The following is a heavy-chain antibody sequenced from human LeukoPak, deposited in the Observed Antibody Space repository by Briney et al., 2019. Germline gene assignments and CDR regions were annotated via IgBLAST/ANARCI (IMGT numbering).Heavy chain of an antibody. D-gene: IGHD1-14*01. V-gene: IGHV3-53*01. CDR2: LNSDGNT. Sequence: GGSLRLSCAASGFTVITNDMTWARQAPGKGLEWVSVLNSDGNTKYADSVQGRFTISRDNSKNTLYLEMNSLSPDDTAVYYCARGVEPLAANTLAYWGQGTLVTVSS. J-gene: IGHJ4*02. CDR3: ARGVEPLAANTLAY. CDR1: GFTVITND.